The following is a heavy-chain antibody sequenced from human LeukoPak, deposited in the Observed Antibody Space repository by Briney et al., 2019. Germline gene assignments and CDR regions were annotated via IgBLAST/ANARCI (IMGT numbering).Heavy chain of an antibody. CDR3: ARVAQSYCSGGSCYSWFDY. V-gene: IGHV4-39*07. CDR1: GGSISSSSYY. CDR2: IYYSGST. D-gene: IGHD2-15*01. Sequence: SETLSLTCTVSGGSISSSSYYWGWIRQPPGKGLEWIGSIYYSGSTYYNPSLKSRVTISVDTSKNQFSLKLSSVTAADTAVYYCARVAQSYCSGGSCYSWFDYWGQGTLVTVSS. J-gene: IGHJ4*02.